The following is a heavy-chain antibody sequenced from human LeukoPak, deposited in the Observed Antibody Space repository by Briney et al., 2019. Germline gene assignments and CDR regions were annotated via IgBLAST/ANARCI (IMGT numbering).Heavy chain of an antibody. V-gene: IGHV6-1*01. Sequence: SQTLSLTCAISGDSVSNNSAAWIRVRQSPSRGLEWLGRTYYKSRWYNDYAVSVKSRISINPDTSKNQFSLQLNTATPEDTAVYYCAKSGYGFGRDWFDPWGQGTLVTVSS. CDR1: GDSVSNNSAA. J-gene: IGHJ5*02. CDR3: AKSGYGFGRDWFDP. D-gene: IGHD5-18*01. CDR2: TYYKSRWYN.